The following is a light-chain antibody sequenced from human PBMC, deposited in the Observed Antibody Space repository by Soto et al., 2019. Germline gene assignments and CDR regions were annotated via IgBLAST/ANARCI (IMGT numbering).Light chain of an antibody. CDR1: QSVTTN. J-gene: IGKJ2*01. CDR3: QQYNKWPLYT. V-gene: IGKV3-15*01. CDR2: GAS. Sequence: EIVMTQSPATQSVSPGERATLSCRASQSVTTNLAWYQHKPGQAPRLLIYGASTRATGISARFSGSGSGTEFTLTISSLQSEDFAVYYCQQYNKWPLYTFGQGTKVEIK.